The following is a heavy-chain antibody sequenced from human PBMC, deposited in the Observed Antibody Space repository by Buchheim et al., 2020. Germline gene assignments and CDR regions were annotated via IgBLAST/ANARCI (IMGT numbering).Heavy chain of an antibody. CDR1: GYTFTGYY. V-gene: IGHV1-2*02. J-gene: IGHJ4*02. Sequence: QVQLVQSGAEVKKPGALVKVSCKAPGYTFTGYYMHWVRQAPGQGLEWMGWINPNSGGPNYAQKFQGRVTMTRDTSISTAYLELSRLRSDDTAVYYCARVAHLGYDSSADFDYWGQGTL. CDR3: ARVAHLGYDSSADFDY. CDR2: INPNSGGP. D-gene: IGHD3-22*01.